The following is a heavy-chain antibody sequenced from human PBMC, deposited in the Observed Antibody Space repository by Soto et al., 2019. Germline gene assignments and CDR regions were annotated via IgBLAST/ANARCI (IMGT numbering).Heavy chain of an antibody. J-gene: IGHJ4*02. CDR3: AKTSVYDSSGYFDY. CDR2: IRGSGDST. D-gene: IGHD3-22*01. Sequence: VGSLILSWASSGFTFRNYAMTWVRPAPGKGLEWVSSIRGSGDSTYYADSVKGRFTISRDNSKNTLYLQMKSLRAEDTAVYYCAKTSVYDSSGYFDYWGQGTLVTVS. CDR1: GFTFRNYA. V-gene: IGHV3-23*01.